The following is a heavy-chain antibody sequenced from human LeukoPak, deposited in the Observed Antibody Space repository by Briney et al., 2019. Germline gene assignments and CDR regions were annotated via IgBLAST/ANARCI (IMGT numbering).Heavy chain of an antibody. J-gene: IGHJ4*02. CDR3: ARRYFDY. CDR1: GFTFSSYA. Sequence: GGSLRLSCAASGFTFSSYAMHWVRQAPGKGLEWVAVISYDGSNKYYADSVKGRFTISRDNSKNTLYLQMNSLSAEDTAVYYCARRYFDYWGQGTLVTVSS. D-gene: IGHD2-15*01. CDR2: ISYDGSNK. V-gene: IGHV3-30*04.